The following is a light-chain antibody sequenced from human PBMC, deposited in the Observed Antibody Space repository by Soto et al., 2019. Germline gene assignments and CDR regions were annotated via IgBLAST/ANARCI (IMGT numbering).Light chain of an antibody. CDR2: EVS. J-gene: IGLJ2*01. V-gene: IGLV2-14*01. Sequence: QSALTQPASVSGSPGQSITISCTGTSSDVGGYNYVSWYQQHPGKAPKLMIYEVSNRPSGVSNRFSGSKSGNTASLTISGLLAEDEADYYCSSSTGSRTLVVFGGGTKLTVL. CDR1: SSDVGGYNY. CDR3: SSSTGSRTLVV.